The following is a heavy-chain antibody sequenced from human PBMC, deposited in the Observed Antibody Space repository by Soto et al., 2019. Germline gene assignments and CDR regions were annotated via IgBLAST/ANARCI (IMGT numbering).Heavy chain of an antibody. CDR3: AKDSWFGELFRSYMDV. V-gene: IGHV3-30*18. Sequence: QVQLVESGGGVVQPGRSLRLSCAASGFIFSNYGMHWVRQAPGKGLEWVAVISYDGNKQHYGETVKGRFTISRDSSKNTLYLQMNSLRPEDTAVYYCAKDSWFGELFRSYMDVWGKGTRVTVS. D-gene: IGHD3-10*01. CDR2: ISYDGNKQ. CDR1: GFIFSNYG. J-gene: IGHJ6*03.